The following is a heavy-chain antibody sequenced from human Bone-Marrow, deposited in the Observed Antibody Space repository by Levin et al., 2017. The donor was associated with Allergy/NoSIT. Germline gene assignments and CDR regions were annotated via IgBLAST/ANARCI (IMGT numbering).Heavy chain of an antibody. CDR1: GASISKTNW. CDR3: ARDIRVDNSGYSFLVYSL. Sequence: KAGGSLRLSCAVSGASISKTNWWGWLRQPPGKGLEWIGEVFHSGSTNYNPSLKSRVTMSVDISKSQFSLRLTSVTAADTAIYYCARDIRVDNSGYSFLVYSLWGRGTLVTVSS. V-gene: IGHV4-4*02. J-gene: IGHJ2*01. D-gene: IGHD3-22*01. CDR2: VFHSGST.